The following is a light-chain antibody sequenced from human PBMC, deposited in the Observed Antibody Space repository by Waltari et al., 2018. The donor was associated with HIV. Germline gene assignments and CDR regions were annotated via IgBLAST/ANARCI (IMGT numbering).Light chain of an antibody. J-gene: IGLJ3*02. CDR3: QSYDSSLSGSGV. CDR2: GNS. V-gene: IGLV1-40*01. CDR1: SSNIGAGYD. Sequence: QSVLTQPPSVSGAPGQRVTISCTGSSSNIGAGYDVNWYQQLPGTDPKLLIYGNSNRPSGVPDRFSGSKSGTSASLAITGLQAEDEADYYCQSYDSSLSGSGVFGGGTKLTVL.